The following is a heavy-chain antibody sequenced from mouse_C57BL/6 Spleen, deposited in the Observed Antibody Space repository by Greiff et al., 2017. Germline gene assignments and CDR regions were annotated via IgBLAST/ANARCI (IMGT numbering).Heavy chain of an antibody. J-gene: IGHJ4*01. CDR3: TRYDGSSLYAMDY. CDR2: IYPGNSDT. CDR1: GYTFTSYW. V-gene: IGHV1-5*01. Sequence: VQLQQSGTVLARPGASVKMSCKTSGYTFTSYWMHWVKQRPGQGLEWIGAIYPGNSDTSYNQKFKGKAKLTAVTSASTAYMELSSLTNEDSAVYYCTRYDGSSLYAMDYWGQGTSVTVSS. D-gene: IGHD1-1*01.